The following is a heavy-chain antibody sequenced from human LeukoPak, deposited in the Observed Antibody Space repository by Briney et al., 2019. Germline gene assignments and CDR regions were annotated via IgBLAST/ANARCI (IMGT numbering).Heavy chain of an antibody. CDR2: ISSSGTTI. D-gene: IGHD1-26*01. J-gene: IGHJ6*03. CDR1: GFTFSSRDW. Sequence: PGGSLRLSCVASGFTFSSRDWMTWVRQAPGKGLEWVSYISSSGTTIHYADSVKGRFTISRDNAKNSVYLQMNSLRAEDTAVYYCAKDGVVGARRNYMDVWGKGTTVTVSS. CDR3: AKDGVVGARRNYMDV. V-gene: IGHV3-48*04.